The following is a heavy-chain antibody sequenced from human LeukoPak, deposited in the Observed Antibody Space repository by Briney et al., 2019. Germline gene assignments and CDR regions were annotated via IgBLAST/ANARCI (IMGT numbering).Heavy chain of an antibody. CDR1: GYTFTGYY. CDR3: FIEVTGTTSDRSGDY. V-gene: IGHV1-2*02. CDR2: INPNSGGT. J-gene: IGHJ4*02. D-gene: IGHD1-20*01. Sequence: ASVKVSCKASGYTFTGYYMHWVRQAPGQGLEWMGWINPNSGGTNYAQKFQGRVTMTRDTSTSTVYMELSSLRSEDTAVYYCFIEVTGTTSDRSGDYWGQGTLVTVSS.